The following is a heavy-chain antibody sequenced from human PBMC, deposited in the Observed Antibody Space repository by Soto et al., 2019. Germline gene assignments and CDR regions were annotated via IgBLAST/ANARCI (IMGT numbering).Heavy chain of an antibody. V-gene: IGHV3-23*01. CDR3: AKVPAYDYVWGTYYYSDF. Sequence: GGSLRLSCAASGFTFINYAMSWVRQAPGKGLEWVSSISGGGSSTYYADSVKGRFTISRDNSKNTIYLQMNSLRAEDTAVYYCAKVPAYDYVWGTYYYSDFSGLGALVTVSS. CDR2: ISGGGSST. D-gene: IGHD3-16*01. J-gene: IGHJ4*02. CDR1: GFTFINYA.